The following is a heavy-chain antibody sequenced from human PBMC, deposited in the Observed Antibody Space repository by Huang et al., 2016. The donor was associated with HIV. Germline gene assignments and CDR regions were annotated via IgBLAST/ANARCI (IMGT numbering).Heavy chain of an antibody. J-gene: IGHJ6*02. Sequence: VESGGRLVQPGGSLRLSCVGSTFTFGAYWMSWVRQSPGKGLEWVANIKQDESEKYYVESVKGRFNISRDKAKKVLFLEMNNVRVEDTATYYCATKTAAMDIWGQGTTVTVS. CDR1: TFTFGAYW. CDR2: IKQDESEK. D-gene: IGHD1-7*01. CDR3: ATKTAAMDI. V-gene: IGHV3-7*01.